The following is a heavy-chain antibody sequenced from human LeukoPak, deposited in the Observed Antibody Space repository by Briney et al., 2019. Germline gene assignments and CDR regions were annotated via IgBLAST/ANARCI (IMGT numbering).Heavy chain of an antibody. Sequence: SETLSLTCSVSGGSISSYYWSWIRQPAGKGLEWIGRIYTSGTTNYNPSLKSRVTMSLDTSKNQFSLKLSSVTAADTAVYYCARGSYDSSGYSVIFDYWGQGTLVTVSS. J-gene: IGHJ4*02. V-gene: IGHV4-4*07. CDR1: GGSISSYY. CDR2: IYTSGTT. D-gene: IGHD3-22*01. CDR3: ARGSYDSSGYSVIFDY.